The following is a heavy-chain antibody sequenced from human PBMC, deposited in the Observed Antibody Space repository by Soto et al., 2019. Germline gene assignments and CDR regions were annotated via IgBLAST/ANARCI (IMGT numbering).Heavy chain of an antibody. CDR1: GFTFSSYD. CDR3: ARGIAAAGTVFDY. D-gene: IGHD6-13*01. J-gene: IGHJ4*02. Sequence: EVQLVESGGGLVQPGGSLRLSCAASGFTFSSYDMHWVRQATGKGLEWVSAIGTAGDTYYPGSVKGRFTISRENAKNSLYLQMNSLRAEDTAVYYCARGIAAAGTVFDYWGQGTLVTVSS. V-gene: IGHV3-13*01. CDR2: IGTAGDT.